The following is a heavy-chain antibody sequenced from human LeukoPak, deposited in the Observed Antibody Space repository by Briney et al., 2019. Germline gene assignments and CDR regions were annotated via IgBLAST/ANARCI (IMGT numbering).Heavy chain of an antibody. J-gene: IGHJ5*02. Sequence: PSETLSLTCAVYGGSFSGYYWSWIRQPPGKGLEWIGEINHSGSTNYNPSLKSRVTISVDTSKNQFSLKLSSVTAADTAVYYCARVIAAAGTRYWWFDPWGQGTLVTVSS. CDR3: ARVIAAAGTRYWWFDP. CDR1: GGSFSGYY. CDR2: INHSGST. D-gene: IGHD6-13*01. V-gene: IGHV4-34*01.